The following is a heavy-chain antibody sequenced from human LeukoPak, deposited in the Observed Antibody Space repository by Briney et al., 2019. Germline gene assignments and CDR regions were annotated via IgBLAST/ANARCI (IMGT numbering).Heavy chain of an antibody. CDR3: ARYPPGRGGLDI. D-gene: IGHD2-8*02. V-gene: IGHV3-21*01. CDR1: GFTFTNYN. Sequence: GGSLRLSCAASGFTFTNYNMNWVRQAPGKGLEWLSSISGSSSYMYYADSVKGRFTISRDNAKNLLYVHMNSLRAEDTAVYYCARYPPGRGGLDIWGQGTMVTASS. J-gene: IGHJ3*02. CDR2: ISGSSSYM.